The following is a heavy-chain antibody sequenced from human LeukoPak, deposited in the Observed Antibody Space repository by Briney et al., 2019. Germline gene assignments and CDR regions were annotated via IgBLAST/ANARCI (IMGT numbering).Heavy chain of an antibody. J-gene: IGHJ4*02. V-gene: IGHV3-9*01. CDR3: AKDNGAVAVTYFDY. CDR1: GFTFDDYA. Sequence: GRSLRLSCAASGFTFDDYAMHWVRQAPGKGLEWVSGISWNSGSIGYADSVKGRFTISRDNAKNSLYLQMSSLRAEDTALYYCAKDNGAVAVTYFDYWGQGTLVTVSS. D-gene: IGHD6-19*01. CDR2: ISWNSGSI.